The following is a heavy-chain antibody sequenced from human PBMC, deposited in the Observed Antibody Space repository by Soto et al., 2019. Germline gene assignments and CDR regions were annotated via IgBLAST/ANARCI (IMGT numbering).Heavy chain of an antibody. D-gene: IGHD6-13*01. CDR3: ARVGGLAAAGTVYYYGMDV. CDR2: ISSSSSYI. CDR1: GFTFSGYI. V-gene: IGHV3-21*01. J-gene: IGHJ6*02. Sequence: GGSLRLSCAASGFTFSGYIMNWVRQAPGKGLEWVSSISSSSSYIYYADSVKGRFTISRDNAKNSLYLQMNSLRAEDTAVYYCARVGGLAAAGTVYYYGMDVWGQGTTVTVSS.